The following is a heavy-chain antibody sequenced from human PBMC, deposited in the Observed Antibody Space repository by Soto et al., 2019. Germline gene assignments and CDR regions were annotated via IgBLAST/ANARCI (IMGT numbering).Heavy chain of an antibody. CDR1: GCSISSYY. CDR3: ARFRYGLNFDY. V-gene: IGHV4-59*01. J-gene: IGHJ4*02. D-gene: IGHD1-1*01. CDR2: IYYSGST. Sequence: SETLSLTCTFSGCSISSYYWSWIRQPPGKGLEWIGYIYYSGSTNYNPSLKSRVTISVDTSKNQFSLKLSSVTAADTAVYYCARFRYGLNFDYWGQGTLVTVSS.